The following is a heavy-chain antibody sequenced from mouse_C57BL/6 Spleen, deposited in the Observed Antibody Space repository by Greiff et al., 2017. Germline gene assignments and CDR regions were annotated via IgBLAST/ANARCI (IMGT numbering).Heavy chain of an antibody. CDR2: IHPNSGST. Sequence: QVQLQQPGAELVKPGASVKLSCKASGYTFTSYWMHWVKQRPGQGLEWIGMIHPNSGSTNYNEKFKSKATLTVDKSSSTAYMQLSSLTSEDAAVYDCAREAGTASFDYWGQGTTLTVSS. J-gene: IGHJ2*01. CDR1: GYTFTSYW. V-gene: IGHV1-64*01. CDR3: AREAGTASFDY. D-gene: IGHD4-1*01.